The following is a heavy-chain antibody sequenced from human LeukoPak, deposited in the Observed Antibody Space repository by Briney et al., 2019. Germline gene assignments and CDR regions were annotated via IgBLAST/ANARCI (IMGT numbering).Heavy chain of an antibody. CDR2: INPNSGGT. J-gene: IGHJ4*02. D-gene: IGHD2-21*02. CDR1: GYTFTGYY. Sequence: RASVKVSCKASGYTFTGYYIHWVRQAPGQGLEWMGWINPNSGGTNYAQKFQGRVTMTRDTSISTAYMELSRLRSDDTAVYYCARDLDIVVVTARSGFDYWGQGTLVTVSS. CDR3: ARDLDIVVVTARSGFDY. V-gene: IGHV1-2*02.